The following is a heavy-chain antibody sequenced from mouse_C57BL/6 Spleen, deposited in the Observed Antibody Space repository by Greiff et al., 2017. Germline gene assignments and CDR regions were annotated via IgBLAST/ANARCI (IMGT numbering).Heavy chain of an antibody. J-gene: IGHJ4*01. CDR1: GFTFSSYA. Sequence: EVKLVESGGGLVKPGGSLKLSCAASGFTFSSYAMSWVRQTPEKRLEWVATISAGGSYTYYPDNVKGRFTISRDNATNTLYLQMSHLKSEDTAMYYCAKDPYYDYDRYYAMDYWGQGTSVTVSS. D-gene: IGHD2-4*01. CDR3: AKDPYYDYDRYYAMDY. V-gene: IGHV5-4*01. CDR2: ISAGGSYT.